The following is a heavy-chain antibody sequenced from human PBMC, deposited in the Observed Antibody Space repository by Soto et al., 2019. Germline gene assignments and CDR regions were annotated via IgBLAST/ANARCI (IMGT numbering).Heavy chain of an antibody. CDR2: ISAYNGNT. V-gene: IGHV1-18*01. J-gene: IGHJ3*02. D-gene: IGHD2-15*01. CDR3: ARDFRVVVAATGRAFDI. CDR1: GYTFTSYG. Sequence: ASVKVSCKASGYTFTSYGISWVRQAPGQGLEWMGWISAYNGNTNYAQKLQGRVTMTTDTSTSTAYMELRSLRSDDTAVYYCARDFRVVVAATGRAFDIWGQGTMVT.